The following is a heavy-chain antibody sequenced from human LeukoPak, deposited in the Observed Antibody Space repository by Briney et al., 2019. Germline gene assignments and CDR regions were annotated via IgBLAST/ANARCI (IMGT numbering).Heavy chain of an antibody. CDR2: INSDESYT. Sequence: PGGSLRLSCAASGFSFSSYWMHWVRQVPGKGLVWVSRINSDESYTSYADSVKGRFTISRDNAKNTLYLQMNSLRAEDTAVYYCARGHYDSSGYPLDHWGQGTLVTVSS. J-gene: IGHJ4*02. D-gene: IGHD3-22*01. CDR3: ARGHYDSSGYPLDH. V-gene: IGHV3-74*01. CDR1: GFSFSSYW.